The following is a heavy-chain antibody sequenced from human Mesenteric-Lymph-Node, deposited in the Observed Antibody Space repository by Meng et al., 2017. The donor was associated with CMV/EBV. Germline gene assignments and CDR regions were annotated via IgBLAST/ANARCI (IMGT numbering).Heavy chain of an antibody. D-gene: IGHD2-2*02. CDR3: ARVSCSSSSCYKRGGGWTYNWFDP. CDR2: IKQDGSEK. J-gene: IGHJ5*02. Sequence: GESLKISCAASGFTFSSYGMNWVRQAPGKGLEWVANIKQDGSEKYYVDSVKGRFTISRDNAKNSLYLQMNSLRAEDTAVYYCARVSCSSSSCYKRGGGWTYNWFDPWGQGTLVTVSS. CDR1: GFTFSSYG. V-gene: IGHV3-7*01.